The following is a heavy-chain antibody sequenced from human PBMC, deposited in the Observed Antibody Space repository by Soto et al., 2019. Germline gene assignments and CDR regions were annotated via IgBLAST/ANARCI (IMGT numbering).Heavy chain of an antibody. CDR3: ARDPIAALAPFDY. CDR2: IYHSGST. Sequence: SETLSLTCAVSGGSISSSNWWSWVRQPPGKGLEWIGEIYHSGSTNYNPSLKSRVTISVDKSKNQFSLKLSSVTAADTAVYYCARDPIAALAPFDYWGQGTLVTVS. V-gene: IGHV4-4*02. D-gene: IGHD6-13*01. CDR1: GGSISSSNW. J-gene: IGHJ4*02.